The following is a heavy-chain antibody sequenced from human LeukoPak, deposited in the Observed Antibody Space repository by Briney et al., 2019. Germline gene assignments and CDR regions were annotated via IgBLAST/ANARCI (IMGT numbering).Heavy chain of an antibody. J-gene: IGHJ4*02. CDR1: GGSISSGSYY. Sequence: PSETLSLTCTVSGGSISSGSYYGSWIRQHLGKGLEWIGYIYYSGSTYYNPSLKSRVTISVNTSKNQFSLKLSSVTAADTAVYYCARDLFGSGSSYWGQGTLVTVSS. D-gene: IGHD3-10*01. V-gene: IGHV4-31*03. CDR3: ARDLFGSGSSY. CDR2: IYYSGST.